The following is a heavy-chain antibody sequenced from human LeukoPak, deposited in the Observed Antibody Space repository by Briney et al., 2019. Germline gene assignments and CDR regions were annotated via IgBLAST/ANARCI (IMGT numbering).Heavy chain of an antibody. J-gene: IGHJ4*02. CDR2: MSWNGGSI. Sequence: GRSLRLPCEASGFTFDDYAMHWVRQAPGKGLEWVSGMSWNGGSIGYADSVKGRFSISRDNAKNSLYLQMNSLRAEDTAVYYCARDIVRNPQHDYSKPNYWGQGILVTVSS. CDR1: GFTFDDYA. D-gene: IGHD4-11*01. V-gene: IGHV3-9*01. CDR3: ARDIVRNPQHDYSKPNY.